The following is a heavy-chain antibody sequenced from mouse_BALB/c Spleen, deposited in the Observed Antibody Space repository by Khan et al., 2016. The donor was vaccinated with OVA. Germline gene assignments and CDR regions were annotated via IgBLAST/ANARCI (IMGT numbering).Heavy chain of an antibody. J-gene: IGHJ2*01. CDR1: GYSITSDYA. CDR3: ARSIMAN. Sequence: VQLKESGPGLVKPSQSLSLTCTVTGYSITSDYAWNWIRQFPGNKLEWMGYISYSGSTRYNPSLKSRISITRDTSKNQFFLQLNSVTTEDTATYYCARSIMANWGQGTTLTVSS. V-gene: IGHV3-2*02. CDR2: ISYSGST.